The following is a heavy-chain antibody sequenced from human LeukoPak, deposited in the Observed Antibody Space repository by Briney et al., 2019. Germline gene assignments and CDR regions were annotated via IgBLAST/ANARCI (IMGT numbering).Heavy chain of an antibody. CDR2: IRKKVNGYTT. V-gene: IGHV3-72*01. CDR3: AGIDDYSTPFGY. J-gene: IGHJ4*02. Sequence: GGSLRLSCVASGFAFSDHYMDWVRQAPGKGLGWVARIRKKVNGYTTEYATSVKGRFSISRGDSENSLYLQMSSLRAEDTAVYYCAGIDDYSTPFGYWGQGTLVTVSS. D-gene: IGHD4-11*01. CDR1: GFAFSDHY.